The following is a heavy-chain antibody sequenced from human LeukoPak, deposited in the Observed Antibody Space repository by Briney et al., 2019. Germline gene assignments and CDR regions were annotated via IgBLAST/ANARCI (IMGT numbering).Heavy chain of an antibody. Sequence: SETLSLTCTVSGGSISNYYWSWTRQPPGKGLEWIGYIYKSGNTNYNPSLKSRVTTSVDTSKNQFSLNLSSVTAADTAAYYCARGSRNSVDYWGQGTLVTVSS. D-gene: IGHD4-23*01. J-gene: IGHJ4*02. CDR1: GGSISNYY. CDR2: IYKSGNT. CDR3: ARGSRNSVDY. V-gene: IGHV4-59*01.